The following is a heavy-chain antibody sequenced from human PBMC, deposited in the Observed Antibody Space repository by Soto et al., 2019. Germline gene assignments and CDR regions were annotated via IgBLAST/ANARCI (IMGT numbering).Heavy chain of an antibody. Sequence: VQLVQSGAEVKKPGSSVKVSCKASGGTFSSYAISWVRQAPGQGLEWMGGIIPIFGTANYAQKFQGRVTITTDESTSTAYMELSSLRSADTAVYYCARDLSSSSGWLRTSWFDPWGQGTLVTVSS. CDR3: ARDLSSSSGWLRTSWFDP. D-gene: IGHD6-19*01. CDR2: IIPIFGTA. V-gene: IGHV1-69*05. J-gene: IGHJ5*02. CDR1: GGTFSSYA.